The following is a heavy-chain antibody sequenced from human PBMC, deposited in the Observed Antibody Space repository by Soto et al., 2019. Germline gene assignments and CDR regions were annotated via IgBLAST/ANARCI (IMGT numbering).Heavy chain of an antibody. D-gene: IGHD1-1*01. CDR2: IWYDVSNK. CDR1: GFTFSSYG. V-gene: IGHV3-33*01. CDR3: AIDLEGGFDY. Sequence: QVQLVESGGGVVQPGRSLRLSCAASGFTFSSYGMHWVRQAPGKGLEWVAVIWYDVSNKYYADSVKGRFTISRDNSNNTLYLQRNSLRDEYTAVYYCAIDLEGGFDYWGQGTLVTVSS. J-gene: IGHJ4*02.